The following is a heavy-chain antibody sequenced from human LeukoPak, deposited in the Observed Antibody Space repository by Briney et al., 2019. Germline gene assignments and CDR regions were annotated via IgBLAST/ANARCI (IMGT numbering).Heavy chain of an antibody. D-gene: IGHD3-10*01. CDR3: ARVRVDYGSGTGFDY. V-gene: IGHV3-66*01. J-gene: IGHJ4*02. CDR2: IYSGGST. Sequence: PGGSLRLSCAASGFTVSSNYMSWVRQAPGKGLEWVSVIYSGGSTYYADSVKGRFTISRDNSKNTLYLQMNSLRAEDTAVYYCARVRVDYGSGTGFDYWGQGTLVTVSS. CDR1: GFTVSSNY.